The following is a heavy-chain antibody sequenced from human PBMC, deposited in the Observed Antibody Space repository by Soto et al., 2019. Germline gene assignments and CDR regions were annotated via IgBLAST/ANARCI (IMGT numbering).Heavy chain of an antibody. J-gene: IGHJ4*02. V-gene: IGHV1-3*01. D-gene: IGHD3-16*01. CDR2: VNAGNGNT. Sequence: ASVKVSCKASGYTFTSYAMHWVRQAPGQRLEWMGWVNAGNGNTKYSQKFQGRVTITRDTSASTAYMELSSLRSEDTAVYYCARDRLDYDYVYWGQGTLVTVSS. CDR1: GYTFTSYA. CDR3: ARDRLDYDYVY.